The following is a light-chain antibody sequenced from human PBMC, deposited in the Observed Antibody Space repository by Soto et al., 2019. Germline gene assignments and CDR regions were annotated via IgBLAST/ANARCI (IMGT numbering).Light chain of an antibody. CDR1: SSDVGGYDR. Sequence: QSVLTQPPSASGSPGQSVTISCTGTSSDVGGYDRVSWFQQHPGKAPKLIIYGVTDRILGVPYRFSGSKSGNTASLTVSGLQAEDEADYYCASYGGRDDMIFGGGTKVTVL. CDR2: GVT. CDR3: ASYGGRDDMI. J-gene: IGLJ2*01. V-gene: IGLV2-8*01.